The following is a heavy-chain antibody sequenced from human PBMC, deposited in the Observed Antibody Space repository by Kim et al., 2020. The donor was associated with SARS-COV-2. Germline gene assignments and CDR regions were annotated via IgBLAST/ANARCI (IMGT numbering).Heavy chain of an antibody. V-gene: IGHV3-23*01. Sequence: YCADSVRRLFTISRDNSKNTLYLQKNSLRAEDAAVYYCVRSGDFAHFQRWGQGTLVTFSS. J-gene: IGHJ1*01. CDR3: VRSGDFAHFQR. D-gene: IGHD3-10*01.